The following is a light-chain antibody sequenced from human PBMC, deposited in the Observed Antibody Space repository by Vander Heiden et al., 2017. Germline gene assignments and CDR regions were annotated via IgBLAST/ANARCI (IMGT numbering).Light chain of an antibody. J-gene: IGLJ3*02. Sequence: QSVLPQPPSVSGAPGQRVTISCTGRSSTLGAGYDVHWSPQLPGTAPKPLIYGNSNRPSGVPDRVSGSKSGTAASLAITGLQAEDEADYYCQSYDSSLSGRVFGGGTKLTVL. V-gene: IGLV1-40*01. CDR2: GNS. CDR3: QSYDSSLSGRV. CDR1: SSTLGAGYD.